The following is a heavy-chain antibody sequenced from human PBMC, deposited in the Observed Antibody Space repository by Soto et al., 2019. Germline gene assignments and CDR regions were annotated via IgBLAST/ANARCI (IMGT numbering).Heavy chain of an antibody. CDR3: GRDGSGGIIDS. CDR2: ISVFTGNT. CDR1: GYTFTGYG. D-gene: IGHD2-15*01. Sequence: QVQLVQSGAEVKKPGASVKVSCKTSGYTFTGYGINWVRQAPGHGLEWMGWISVFTGNTKYGQNIQDRVIMTTDTTTSTAYMELRSLRSDDTAVYLGGRDGSGGIIDSWGQGTMLIVSS. J-gene: IGHJ4*03. V-gene: IGHV1-18*01.